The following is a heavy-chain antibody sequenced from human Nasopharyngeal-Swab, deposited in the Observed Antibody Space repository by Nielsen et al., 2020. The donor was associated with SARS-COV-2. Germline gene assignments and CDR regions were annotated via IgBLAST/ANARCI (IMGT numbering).Heavy chain of an antibody. D-gene: IGHD4-17*01. CDR2: FYSGGSST. CDR3: ALSRDYGTFNY. Sequence: GESLKISCAASGSTFSGYAMTWVRQAPGKGLGWVSTFYSGGSSTFYAEPVKGRFTISRDNAKNTLYLQMNSLRVEDTAEYYCALSRDYGTFNYWGQGTLVTVSS. V-gene: IGHV3-23*03. CDR1: GSTFSGYA. J-gene: IGHJ4*02.